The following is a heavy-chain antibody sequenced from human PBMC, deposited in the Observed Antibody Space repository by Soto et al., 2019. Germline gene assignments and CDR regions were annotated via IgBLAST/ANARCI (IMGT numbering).Heavy chain of an antibody. CDR1: GFTVSSNY. CDR3: ARDFVVGGPTINYYYGMDV. V-gene: IGHV3-66*01. Sequence: GGSLRLSCAASGFTVSSNYMSWVRQAPEKGLEWISIIYSAGNTYYADSVKGRFTISRDNSKNTLYLQMNSLGAEDTAVYYCARDFVVGGPTINYYYGMDVWGQGTTVTVSS. D-gene: IGHD1-26*01. CDR2: IYSAGNT. J-gene: IGHJ6*02.